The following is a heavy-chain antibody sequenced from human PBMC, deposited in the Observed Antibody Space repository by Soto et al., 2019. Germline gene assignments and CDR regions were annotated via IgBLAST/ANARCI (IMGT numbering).Heavy chain of an antibody. J-gene: IGHJ6*02. CDR1: GGSFSSYY. CDR3: ATSGSYYYYYYAMDV. Sequence: SETLSLTCAVYGGSFSSYYWTWIRQPPGKGLEWIGEINHSGSTNYNPSLKSLVTISVDTSKNQFSLKLSSVTAADTAVYYCATSGSYYYYYYAMDVWGQGTTVTVSS. CDR2: INHSGST. D-gene: IGHD3-10*01. V-gene: IGHV4-34*01.